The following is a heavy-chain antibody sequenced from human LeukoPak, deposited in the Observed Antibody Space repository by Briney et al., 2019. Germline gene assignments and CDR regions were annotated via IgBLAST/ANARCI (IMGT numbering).Heavy chain of an antibody. D-gene: IGHD1-1*01. CDR3: ARQVPTGQLKCFDY. J-gene: IGHJ4*02. CDR1: GDSINSYY. V-gene: IGHV4-59*08. CDR2: IYYGGST. Sequence: SETLSLTCTVSGDSINSYYWSWLRQPPGKGLEWIGYIYYGGSTNYNPSLKSRVTMSVDTSKDQFSLKLRSVTAADTAVYYCARQVPTGQLKCFDYWGQGTQVTVSS.